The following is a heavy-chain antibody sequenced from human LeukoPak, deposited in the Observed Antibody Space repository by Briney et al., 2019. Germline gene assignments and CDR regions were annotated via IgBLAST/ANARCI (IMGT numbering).Heavy chain of an antibody. J-gene: IGHJ4*02. D-gene: IGHD1-26*01. Sequence: QPGRSLRLSCAASGFTFSSYGMHWVRQAPGKGLEWVAVISYDGSNKYYADSVKGRFTISRDNSKNTPYLQMNSLRAEDTAVYYCAKDRKYSGSYYDYWGQGTLVTVSS. V-gene: IGHV3-30*18. CDR2: ISYDGSNK. CDR1: GFTFSSYG. CDR3: AKDRKYSGSYYDY.